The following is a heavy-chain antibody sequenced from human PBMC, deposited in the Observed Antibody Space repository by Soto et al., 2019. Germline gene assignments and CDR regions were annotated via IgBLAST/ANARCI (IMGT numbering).Heavy chain of an antibody. J-gene: IGHJ5*02. V-gene: IGHV3-64D*08. Sequence: GGSLRLSCVASGFTFSSCGMHWVRQSPGKGLEYVSAISANGGSTYYADSVKGRFTISRDDSKNTLHLQLNSLRAEDTAVYYCVKGGGNNYWPWFGPWGRGTLVPVSS. CDR3: VKGGGNNYWPWFGP. D-gene: IGHD5-12*01. CDR2: ISANGGST. CDR1: GFTFSSCG.